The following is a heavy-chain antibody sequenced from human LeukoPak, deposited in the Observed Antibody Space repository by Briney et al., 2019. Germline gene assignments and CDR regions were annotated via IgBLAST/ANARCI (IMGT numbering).Heavy chain of an antibody. J-gene: IGHJ2*01. CDR2: IGTIGDT. D-gene: IGHD6-19*01. V-gene: IGHV3-13*01. Sequence: PGGSLRLSCAASGFTFSISDMHWVRQPTGRGLEWVSAIGTIGDTYYSGSVKGQFTISRENTKNSLYLQIDSLRVGDTAVYYCVREGYSSDWSNWYFDLWGRGTLVTVSS. CDR3: VREGYSSDWSNWYFDL. CDR1: GFTFSISD.